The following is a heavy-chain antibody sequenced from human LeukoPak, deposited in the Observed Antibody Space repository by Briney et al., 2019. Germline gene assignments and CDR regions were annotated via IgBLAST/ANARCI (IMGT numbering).Heavy chain of an antibody. CDR2: ISYDGSNK. J-gene: IGHJ4*02. Sequence: GGSLRLSCAASGFTFSSYAMHWVRQAPGKGLEWVAVISYDGSNKYYADSVKGRFTISRDNSKNTLYLQMNSLRAEDAAVYYCASIPAAIYWGQGTLVTVSS. D-gene: IGHD2-2*01. CDR1: GFTFSSYA. V-gene: IGHV3-30*04. CDR3: ASIPAAIY.